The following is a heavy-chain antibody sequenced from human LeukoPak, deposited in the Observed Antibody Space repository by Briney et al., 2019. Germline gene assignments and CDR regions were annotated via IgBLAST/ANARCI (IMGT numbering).Heavy chain of an antibody. D-gene: IGHD6-13*01. J-gene: IGHJ3*02. CDR3: ARLVGSWDAFDI. CDR2: INPNSGGT. CDR1: GYTFTGYY. V-gene: IGHV1-2*02. Sequence: ASVKVSCKASGYTFTGYYMHWVLQAPGQGLEWMGWINPNSGGTNYAQKFQGRVTMTRDTSISTAYMELSRLRSDDTAVYYCARLVGSWDAFDIWGQGTMVTVSS.